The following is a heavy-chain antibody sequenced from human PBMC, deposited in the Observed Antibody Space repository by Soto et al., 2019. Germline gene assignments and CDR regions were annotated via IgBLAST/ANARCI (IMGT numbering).Heavy chain of an antibody. CDR1: GVSIHNSHSF. J-gene: IGHJ5*01. CDR2: VYHNGGT. V-gene: IGHV4-39*01. CDR3: GRVVEGATRHTDPDS. Sequence: QVHLQESGPGLVKPSETLSLTCTVSGVSIHNSHSFWAWIRQPPGKGLQFIASVYHNGGTHCNSSLKSRVTISVDTANNQVFLRMRSLTAADTAFYYCGRVVEGATRHTDPDSWGQGILVTVSS. D-gene: IGHD2-21*01.